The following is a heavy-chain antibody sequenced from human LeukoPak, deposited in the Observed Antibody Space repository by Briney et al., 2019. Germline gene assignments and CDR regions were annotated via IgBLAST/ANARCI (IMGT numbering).Heavy chain of an antibody. CDR2: IYYSGTT. J-gene: IGHJ5*02. CDR3: AGDSSGWSGWFDP. V-gene: IGHV4-59*01. Sequence: PSETLSLTCTVSGDSISSYYWSWIRQSPGKALEWIGYIYYSGTTNYNPSLKSRLTISVDTSKNQFSLKLSSVTAADTAVYYCAGDSSGWSGWFDPWGQGTLVTVSS. CDR1: GDSISSYY. D-gene: IGHD6-19*01.